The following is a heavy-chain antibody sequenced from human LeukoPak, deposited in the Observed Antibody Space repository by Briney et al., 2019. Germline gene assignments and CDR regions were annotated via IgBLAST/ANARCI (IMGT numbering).Heavy chain of an antibody. CDR1: GGTFSSYA. Sequence: ASVKVSCKASGGTFSSYAISWVCQAPGQGLEWMGGIIPIFGTANYAQKFQGRVTVTTDESTSTAYMELSSLRSEDTAVYYCAGGYSGYFSFDYWGQGTLVTVSS. CDR2: IIPIFGTA. D-gene: IGHD5-12*01. J-gene: IGHJ4*02. V-gene: IGHV1-69*05. CDR3: AGGYSGYFSFDY.